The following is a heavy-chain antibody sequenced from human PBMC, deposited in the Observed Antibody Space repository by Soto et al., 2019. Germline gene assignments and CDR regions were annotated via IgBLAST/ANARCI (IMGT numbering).Heavy chain of an antibody. V-gene: IGHV3-33*01. D-gene: IGHD2-2*01. J-gene: IGHJ6*02. CDR2: IWYDGSNK. CDR3: ARARPQPPGYYSGMDV. Sequence: GGSLRLSCAASGFTFSSYGMHWVRQAPGKGLEWVAVIWYDGSNKYYADSVKGRFTISRDNSKNTLYLQMNSLRAEDTAVYYCARARPQPPGYYSGMDVRGQGTTVTVSS. CDR1: GFTFSSYG.